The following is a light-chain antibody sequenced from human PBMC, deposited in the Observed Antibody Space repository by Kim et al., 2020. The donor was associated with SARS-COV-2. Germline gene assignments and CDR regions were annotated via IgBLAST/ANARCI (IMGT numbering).Light chain of an antibody. CDR2: GKN. J-gene: IGLJ7*01. Sequence: SVDLGQTVRITCQGDSLRSYYASWYQQKPGQAPVLVFYGKNNRPSGIPDRFSGSSSGNTASLTITGAQAEDEADYYCNSRDSSGAVFGGGTQLTVL. CDR1: SLRSYY. V-gene: IGLV3-19*01. CDR3: NSRDSSGAV.